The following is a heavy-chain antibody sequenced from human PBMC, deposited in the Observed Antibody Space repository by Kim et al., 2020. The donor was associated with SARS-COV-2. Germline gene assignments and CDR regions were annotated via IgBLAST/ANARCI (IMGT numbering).Heavy chain of an antibody. CDR3: ARDRPGWYFDL. CDR1: GFTFSNYW. V-gene: IGHV3-74*01. Sequence: GGSLRLSCAASGFTFSNYWMHWVRQAPGKGLVWVSHINNDGSTTSYTDSVKGRFTISRDNAKNTPYLQMNSLRAEDTAVYNCARDRPGWYFDLWGRGTLVTVSS. J-gene: IGHJ2*01. CDR2: INNDGSTT.